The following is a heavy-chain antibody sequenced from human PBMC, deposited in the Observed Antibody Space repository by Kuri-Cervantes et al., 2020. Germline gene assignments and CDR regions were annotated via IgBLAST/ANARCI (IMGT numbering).Heavy chain of an antibody. J-gene: IGHJ4*02. CDR1: GFTFDDYA. CDR2: ISWNSGSI. CDR3: AKAGGYCSGGSCLDY. V-gene: IGHV3-9*01. Sequence: GGSLRLSCAASGFTFDDYAMHWVRQAPGKGLEWVSGISWNSGSIGYADSVKGRFTISRDNAKNSLYLQMNSLRAEDTAVYYCAKAGGYCSGGSCLDYWGQGTLVTVSS. D-gene: IGHD2-15*01.